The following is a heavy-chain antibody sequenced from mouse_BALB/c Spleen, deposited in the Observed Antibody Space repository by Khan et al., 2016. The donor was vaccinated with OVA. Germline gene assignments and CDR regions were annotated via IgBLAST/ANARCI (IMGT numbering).Heavy chain of an antibody. CDR2: IWTGGIT. D-gene: IGHD2-4*01. CDR3: ARSYDCGVGGFAY. Sequence: QVQLKESGPGLVAPSQSLSITCTVSGFSLSNYGIHWVRQPPGKGLEWLGVIWTGGITNYNSGLMSRLSISKDNSKSQVFLKMNRLQTDDTAIYYCARSYDCGVGGFAYWGQGTLVTVSA. V-gene: IGHV2-9*02. J-gene: IGHJ3*01. CDR1: GFSLSNYG.